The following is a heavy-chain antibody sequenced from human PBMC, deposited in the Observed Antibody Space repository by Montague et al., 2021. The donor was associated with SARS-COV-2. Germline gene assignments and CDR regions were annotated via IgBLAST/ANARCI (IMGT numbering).Heavy chain of an antibody. CDR1: GFTFSSYD. D-gene: IGHD6-13*01. V-gene: IGHV3-13*04. J-gene: IGHJ2*01. Sequence: SLRLSCAASGFTFSSYDMRWVRQATGKGLEWVSAIGTAGDTYYPGSVKGRFTISRENAKNSLYLQMNSLRAGDTAVYYCARAGYSSSWPLRLYWYFDLWGRGTLVTVSS. CDR2: IGTAGDT. CDR3: ARAGYSSSWPLRLYWYFDL.